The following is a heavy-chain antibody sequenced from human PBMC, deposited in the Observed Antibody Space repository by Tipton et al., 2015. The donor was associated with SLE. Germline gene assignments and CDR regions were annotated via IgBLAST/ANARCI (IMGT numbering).Heavy chain of an antibody. CDR1: GFTFSSYG. J-gene: IGHJ4*02. Sequence: GSLRLSCAASGFTFSSYGMHWVRQAPGKGLEYVSAISSNGGSTYYADSVKGRFTISRDNSKNTLYLQMSSLRAEDTAVYYCVKDAAKGSGEFDYWGQGTLVTVSS. CDR2: ISSNGGST. D-gene: IGHD6-19*01. V-gene: IGHV3-64D*06. CDR3: VKDAAKGSGEFDY.